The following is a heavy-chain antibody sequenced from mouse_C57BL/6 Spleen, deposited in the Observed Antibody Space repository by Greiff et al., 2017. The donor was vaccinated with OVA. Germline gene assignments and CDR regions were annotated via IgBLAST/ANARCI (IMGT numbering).Heavy chain of an antibody. Sequence: VMLVESGPGLVAPSQSLSITCTVSGFSLTSYAISWVRQPPGKGLEWLGVIGTGGGTNYNSALKSRLSISKENSKSKVFLKMSSLQSDDSARYYCARNGDSNYVWFAYWGQGTLVTVSA. D-gene: IGHD2-5*01. CDR1: GFSLTSYA. CDR2: IGTGGGT. V-gene: IGHV2-9-1*01. CDR3: ARNGDSNYVWFAY. J-gene: IGHJ3*01.